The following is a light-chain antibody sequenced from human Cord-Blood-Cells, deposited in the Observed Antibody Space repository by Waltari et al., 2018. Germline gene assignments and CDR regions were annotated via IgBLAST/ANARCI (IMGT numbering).Light chain of an antibody. V-gene: IGKV3-20*01. J-gene: IGKJ3*01. CDR2: GAS. Sequence: EIVLTQSPGTLSLSPGERATLSCRASQSVSSSYLAWDQQKPGQAPRRLIYGASSRATGIPDRFSGSGSGTDFTLTISRLEPEDFAVYYCQQYGSSPRFTFGPGTKVDIK. CDR1: QSVSSSY. CDR3: QQYGSSPRFT.